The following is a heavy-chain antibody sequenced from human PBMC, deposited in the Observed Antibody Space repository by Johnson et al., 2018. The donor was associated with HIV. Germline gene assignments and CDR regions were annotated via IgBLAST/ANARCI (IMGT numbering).Heavy chain of an antibody. CDR2: IYSGGST. CDR1: GFTVSSNY. V-gene: IGHV3-66*02. Sequence: VQLVESGGGLVQPGGSLRLSCAASGFTVSSNYMSWVRQAPGKGLEWVSVIYSGGSTYYADSVKGRFPISRDNSKNTLYLQMNSLRAEDTAVYYCARKQWLEVPSDALDVWGQGTMVTVSS. J-gene: IGHJ3*01. D-gene: IGHD6-19*01. CDR3: ARKQWLEVPSDALDV.